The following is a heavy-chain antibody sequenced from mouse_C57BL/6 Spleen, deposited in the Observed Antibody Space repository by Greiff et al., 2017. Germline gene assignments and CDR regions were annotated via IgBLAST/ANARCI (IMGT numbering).Heavy chain of an antibody. CDR1: GYAFSSSW. V-gene: IGHV1-82*01. D-gene: IGHD1-1*01. CDR3: AREITTVVNYYAMDY. J-gene: IGHJ4*01. Sequence: QVQLQQSGPELVKPGASVKISCTASGYAFSSSWMNWVKQRPGKGLEWIGRIYPGDGDTNYNGKFKGKATLTADKSSSTAYMQLSSLTSEDSAVYFCAREITTVVNYYAMDYWGQGTSVTVSS. CDR2: IYPGDGDT.